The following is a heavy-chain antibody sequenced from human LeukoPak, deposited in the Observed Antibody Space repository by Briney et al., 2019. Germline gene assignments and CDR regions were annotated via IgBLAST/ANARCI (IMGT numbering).Heavy chain of an antibody. V-gene: IGHV1-24*01. CDR1: GYTLTELS. Sequence: ASVKVSCKVSGYTLTELSMHWVRQAPGKGLEWMGGFDPEDGETIYAQKFHGRVTMTEDTSTDTAYMELSSLRSEETAVYYCAKDIPQRVKVVSPNFDYWGQGTLVTVSS. D-gene: IGHD3-10*01. CDR3: AKDIPQRVKVVSPNFDY. J-gene: IGHJ4*02. CDR2: FDPEDGET.